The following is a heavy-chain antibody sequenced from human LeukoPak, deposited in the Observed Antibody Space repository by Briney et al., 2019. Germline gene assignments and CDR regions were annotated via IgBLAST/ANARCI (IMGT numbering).Heavy chain of an antibody. CDR2: ITSSGRTI. V-gene: IGHV3-11*01. CDR3: ARRHDYGDP. Sequence: GGSLRLSCAASGFILSDYYMSWIRQAPGKGLEWVSYITSSGRTIYYADSVKGRFTISRDNAKNSLYLQMNSLRAEDTAVYFCARRHDYGDPWGQGTLVTVSS. J-gene: IGHJ5*02. CDR1: GFILSDYY. D-gene: IGHD4-17*01.